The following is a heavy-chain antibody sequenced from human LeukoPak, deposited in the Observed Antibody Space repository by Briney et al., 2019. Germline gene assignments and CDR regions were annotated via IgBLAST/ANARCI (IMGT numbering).Heavy chain of an antibody. CDR3: AKKGVVPAAYKGDAFDI. CDR1: GFTVSSNY. CDR2: IFSGGAT. V-gene: IGHV3-53*01. D-gene: IGHD2-2*01. J-gene: IGHJ3*02. Sequence: GGSLRLSCAASGFTVSSNYMSWVRQAPGKGLEWVSVIFSGGATFYADSVKGRFTISRDNSKNTLYLQMNSLRAEDTAVYYCAKKGVVPAAYKGDAFDIWGQGTMVTVSS.